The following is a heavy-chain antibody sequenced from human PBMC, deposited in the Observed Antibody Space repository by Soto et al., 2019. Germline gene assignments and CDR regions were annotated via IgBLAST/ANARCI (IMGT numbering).Heavy chain of an antibody. CDR1: GFTFSTYS. D-gene: IGHD3-22*01. J-gene: IGHJ4*02. Sequence: EVQLVESGGGLVQPGGSLRLSCAASGFTFSTYSMHWVRQAPGKGLEYVSAISSNGGYTYYANSVKGRFTISRDNSKNTLYLQMDSRRAEDMAGYYWASQSHYSSGYSFDYWGQGTLVTVAS. CDR3: ASQSHYSSGYSFDY. CDR2: ISSNGGYT. V-gene: IGHV3-64*01.